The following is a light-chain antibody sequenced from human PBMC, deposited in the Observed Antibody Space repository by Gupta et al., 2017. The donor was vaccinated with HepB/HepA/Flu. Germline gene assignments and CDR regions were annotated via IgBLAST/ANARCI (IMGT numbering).Light chain of an antibody. CDR1: HSVNRNY. V-gene: IGKV3-20*01. J-gene: IGKJ4*01. CDR2: DTS. CDR3: QLEGSSFLT. Sequence: ENVLTQSPGTLSLSPGERATLSCRASHSVNRNYLAWYQQKPGQAPRLLIYDTSARATGIADRFSASGSGTXFTLTIXRLEPEDSATYYCQLEGSSFLTFGXGTKVEIK.